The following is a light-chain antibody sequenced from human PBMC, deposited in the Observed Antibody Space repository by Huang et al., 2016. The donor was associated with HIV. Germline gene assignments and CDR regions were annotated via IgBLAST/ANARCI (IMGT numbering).Light chain of an antibody. Sequence: EIVMTQSPGTLTVSPGERAPLSCRASQSVSSNLAWYQQKPGQTPRLLIYGASTRATGIPARFSGSGSGTEFTLTISSLQSEDFGVYYCHQYTKWPSWTFGQGTKVEIK. CDR2: GAS. V-gene: IGKV3-15*01. J-gene: IGKJ1*01. CDR1: QSVSSN. CDR3: HQYTKWPSWT.